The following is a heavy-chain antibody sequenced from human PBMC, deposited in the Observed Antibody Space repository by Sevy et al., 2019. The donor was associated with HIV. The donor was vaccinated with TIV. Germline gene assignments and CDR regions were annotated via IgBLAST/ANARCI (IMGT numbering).Heavy chain of an antibody. D-gene: IGHD2-21*01. V-gene: IGHV3-7*03. J-gene: IGHJ5*02. Sequence: GGSLRLSCAASGFTFSSYWMSWVRRAPGKGLEWVANIKHDGSEKYYVDSVKGRFTISRDNAKNSLYLQMNSLRAEDTAVYYCARALVIGENWFDPWDQGTLVTVSS. CDR3: ARALVIGENWFDP. CDR2: IKHDGSEK. CDR1: GFTFSSYW.